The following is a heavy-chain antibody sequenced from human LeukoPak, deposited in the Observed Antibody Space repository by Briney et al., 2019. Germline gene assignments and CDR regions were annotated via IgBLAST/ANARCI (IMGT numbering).Heavy chain of an antibody. D-gene: IGHD5-24*01. CDR2: IWYDGSNK. CDR3: ARDGEMATSQSLYYYYGMDV. J-gene: IGHJ6*02. CDR1: GFTFSSYG. V-gene: IGHV3-33*01. Sequence: GGSLRLSCAASGFTFSSYGMHWVRQAPGKGLEWVAVIWYDGSNKYYADSVKGRFTISRDNSKNTLYLQMNSLRAEDTAVYYCARDGEMATSQSLYYYYGMDVWGQGTTVTVSS.